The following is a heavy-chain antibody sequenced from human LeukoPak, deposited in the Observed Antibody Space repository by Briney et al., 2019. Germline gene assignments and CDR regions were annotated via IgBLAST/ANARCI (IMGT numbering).Heavy chain of an antibody. J-gene: IGHJ4*02. V-gene: IGHV1-3*01. D-gene: IGHD6-6*01. Sequence: GASVEVSCKASGYTFTSNYIHWVRQAPGQGLEWMGWVSGGKGNTKYSEKFQGRITITRDTSVTTAYLELSSLRSEDSTVYFCARAFSASSSTIDYWGQGTLVIVST. CDR1: GYTFTSNY. CDR2: VSGGKGNT. CDR3: ARAFSASSSTIDY.